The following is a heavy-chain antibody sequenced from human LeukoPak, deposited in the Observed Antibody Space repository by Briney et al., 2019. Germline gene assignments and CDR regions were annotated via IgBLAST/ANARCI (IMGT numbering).Heavy chain of an antibody. D-gene: IGHD3-22*01. J-gene: IGHJ4*02. V-gene: IGHV4-4*07. CDR2: IYTRGST. CDR1: GGSISSYY. Sequence: SETLSLTCTVSGGSISSYYWSWIRQPAGKGLEWIGRIYTRGSTNYNTSLKSRVTMSVDTSKNQFSLKLSSVTAADTAVYYCAGEGHYYDSSGYYYGGEDYWGQGTLVTVSS. CDR3: AGEGHYYDSSGYYYGGEDY.